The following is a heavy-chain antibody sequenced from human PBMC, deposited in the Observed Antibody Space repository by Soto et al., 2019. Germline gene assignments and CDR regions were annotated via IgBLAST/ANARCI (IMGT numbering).Heavy chain of an antibody. Sequence: SETLSLTCSVSGAALNSGNYYWSWIRQVPGKGLEWIGHIYVTGAVDYNPSLRDRITISQDTSERQFSLNLRLVTAADTAVYYCERLRIATNNYKWLDPWGQGTLVTVYS. V-gene: IGHV4-31*03. D-gene: IGHD2-21*01. J-gene: IGHJ5*02. CDR3: ERLRIATNNYKWLDP. CDR1: GAALNSGNYY. CDR2: IYVTGAV.